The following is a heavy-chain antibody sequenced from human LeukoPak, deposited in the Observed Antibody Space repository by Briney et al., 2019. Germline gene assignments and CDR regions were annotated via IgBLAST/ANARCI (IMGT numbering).Heavy chain of an antibody. CDR2: IYYSGST. CDR3: ARDLGAARTDAFDI. Sequence: PSETLSLTCTVSGGSISSGDYYWSWIRQPPGKGLEWIGYIYYSGSTNYNPSLKSRVTISVDTSKNQFSLKLSSVTAADTAVYYCARDLGAARTDAFDIWGQGTMVTVSS. V-gene: IGHV4-61*08. J-gene: IGHJ3*02. D-gene: IGHD6-6*01. CDR1: GGSISSGDYY.